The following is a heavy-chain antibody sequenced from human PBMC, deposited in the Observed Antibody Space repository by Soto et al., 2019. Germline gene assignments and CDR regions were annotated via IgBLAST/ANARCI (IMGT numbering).Heavy chain of an antibody. CDR2: IIPILGET. Sequence: QVQLVQSGAEVKKPGYSVRVSCKASGTIFSSYTISWVRQAPGQGLEWMGRIIPILGETNSAQKFQDRVTLTADKSTNTAYMELNSLRLEDTAVYYCARGLGGRMDDWGQGTTVTVSS. J-gene: IGHJ6*02. V-gene: IGHV1-69*08. CDR1: GTIFSSYT. CDR3: ARGLGGRMDD. D-gene: IGHD3-16*01.